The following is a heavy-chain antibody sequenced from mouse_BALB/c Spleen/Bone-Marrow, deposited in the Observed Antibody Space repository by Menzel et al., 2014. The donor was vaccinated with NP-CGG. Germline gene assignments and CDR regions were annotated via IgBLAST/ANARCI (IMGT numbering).Heavy chain of an antibody. CDR3: AREVSMDY. V-gene: IGHV5-4*02. CDR2: ISDGGSYT. CDR1: GFTFXDYY. Sequence: EVMLVESGGGLVKPGGSLKLSCAASGFTFXDYYMYWVRQTPEKRLEWVATISDGGSYTYYPDSVKGRFTISRDNAKNNLFLQLSSLKSEDTAMYYCAREVSMDYWGQGTSVTVSS. J-gene: IGHJ4*01.